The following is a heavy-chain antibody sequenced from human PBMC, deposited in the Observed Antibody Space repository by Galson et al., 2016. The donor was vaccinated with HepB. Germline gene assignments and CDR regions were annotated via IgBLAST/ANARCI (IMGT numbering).Heavy chain of an antibody. CDR3: VREDYGDDRVYYYYYGMDV. D-gene: IGHD4-17*01. V-gene: IGHV3-74*01. CDR1: GFTFTRYW. Sequence: SLRLSCAASGFTFTRYWMHWVRKAPGKGLVWVSRINSDGTSASYADSMKGRFTISRDNAKNTLYLQMNSLRAEDTAVYYCVREDYGDDRVYYYYYGMDVWGQGTTVTVSS. J-gene: IGHJ6*02. CDR2: INSDGTSA.